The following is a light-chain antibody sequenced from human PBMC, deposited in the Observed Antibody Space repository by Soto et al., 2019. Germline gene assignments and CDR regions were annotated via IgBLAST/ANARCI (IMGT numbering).Light chain of an antibody. CDR2: EGS. Sequence: LTQPASVSGSPGQSITISCTGTSSDVGSYNLVSWYQQHPGKAPKLMIYEGSKRPSGVSNRFSGSKSGNTASLTISGLQAEDEADYYCCSYAGSSTPGYVFCTGTKVTVL. CDR1: SSDVGSYNL. V-gene: IGLV2-23*01. J-gene: IGLJ1*01. CDR3: CSYAGSSTPGYV.